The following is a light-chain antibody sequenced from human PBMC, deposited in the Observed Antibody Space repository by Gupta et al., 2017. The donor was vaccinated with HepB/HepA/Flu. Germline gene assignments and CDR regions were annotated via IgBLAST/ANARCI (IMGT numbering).Light chain of an antibody. CDR2: DAT. V-gene: IGKV3-11*01. CDR1: QRVTSN. Sequence: EVVLTQSPATLSLPPGARAILSCRASQRVTSNLAWFQQKPGQAPRLLIYDATNRATGIPARFSGSGSGTEFTLTISSREPEDFAVYYCEQGSNWPYTFGQGTKLEIK. J-gene: IGKJ2*01. CDR3: EQGSNWPYT.